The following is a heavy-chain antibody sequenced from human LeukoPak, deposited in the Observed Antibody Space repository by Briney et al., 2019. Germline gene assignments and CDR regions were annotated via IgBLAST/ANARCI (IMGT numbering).Heavy chain of an antibody. Sequence: ASVTVTCMASGYTFTGYYMHWVRQAPGQGLEWMGCINPNSGGTNNAQKFRGRVTMTRDTSISTAYMELSRLRSDDTAVYYCARRDYVWGSYRTYYFDYWGQGTLVTVSS. D-gene: IGHD3-16*02. CDR1: GYTFTGYY. J-gene: IGHJ4*02. CDR3: ARRDYVWGSYRTYYFDY. V-gene: IGHV1-2*02. CDR2: INPNSGGT.